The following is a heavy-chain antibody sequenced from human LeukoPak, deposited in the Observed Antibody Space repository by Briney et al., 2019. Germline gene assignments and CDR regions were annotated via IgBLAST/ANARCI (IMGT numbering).Heavy chain of an antibody. V-gene: IGHV4-4*07. CDR3: ARDPFYDSSGHDAFDI. J-gene: IGHJ3*02. Sequence: SETLPLTCTVSGGSISSYYWSWIRQPAGKGLEWIGRIYTSGSTNYNPSLKSRVTMSVDTSKNQFSLKLSSVTAADTAVYYCARDPFYDSSGHDAFDIWGRGTMVTVSS. CDR1: GGSISSYY. CDR2: IYTSGST. D-gene: IGHD3-22*01.